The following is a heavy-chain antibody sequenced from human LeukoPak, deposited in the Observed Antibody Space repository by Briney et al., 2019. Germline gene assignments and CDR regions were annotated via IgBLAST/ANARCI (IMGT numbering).Heavy chain of an antibody. Sequence: GWSLRLSCAASGFTLSSYWMSWVRQAPGKGLESVARIKQDGSEKHYVDSVKGRFTISRDNAKNSVYLQMNTLRAEDTAVYYCARYIETPRRDLDYWGQRTLVTVSS. CDR3: ARYIETPRRDLDY. CDR2: IKQDGSEK. J-gene: IGHJ4*02. CDR1: GFTLSSYW. D-gene: IGHD4-23*01. V-gene: IGHV3-7*01.